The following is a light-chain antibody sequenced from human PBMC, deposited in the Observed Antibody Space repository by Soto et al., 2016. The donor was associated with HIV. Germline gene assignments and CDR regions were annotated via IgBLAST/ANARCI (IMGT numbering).Light chain of an antibody. CDR1: DIGSKS. V-gene: IGLV3-21*03. J-gene: IGLJ3*02. Sequence: SYELPQPPSVSVAPGKTARITCGGNDIGSKSVHWYQQKPGQAPVLVVYDDDDRPSGIPERFSGSSSGNTATLTISRVEIGDEADYYCQVWDSSSDHWVFGRRDQVDCP. CDR3: QVWDSSSDHWV. CDR2: DDD.